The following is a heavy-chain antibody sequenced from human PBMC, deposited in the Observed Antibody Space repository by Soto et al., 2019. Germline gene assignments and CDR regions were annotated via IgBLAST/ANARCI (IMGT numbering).Heavy chain of an antibody. D-gene: IGHD3-16*01. J-gene: IGHJ4*02. Sequence: QVQLVQSGAEVKKPGSSVKVSCKASGGTFSSYAIDWVRQAPGQGLEWMGGIIPIFGTADYAQKFQGRVTITAGESTSTAYMGLSSLRSEETAVYYCARGQTGGGWGYFFGYWGQGTLVTVSS. CDR2: IIPIFGTA. CDR3: ARGQTGGGWGYFFGY. CDR1: GGTFSSYA. V-gene: IGHV1-69*12.